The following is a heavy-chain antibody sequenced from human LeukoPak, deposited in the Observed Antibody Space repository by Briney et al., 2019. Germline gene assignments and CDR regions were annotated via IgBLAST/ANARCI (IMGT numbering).Heavy chain of an antibody. CDR3: ARSITMIVDWFDP. J-gene: IGHJ5*02. CDR1: GFTLTSYN. D-gene: IGHD3-22*01. V-gene: IGHV3-21*01. CDR2: ITSSSDYI. Sequence: GGSLRLSCAASGFTLTSYNMNWVRQAPGKGLEWVSSITSSSDYIYYADSVKGRFTVSRDNAKNSLYLQMNSLRAEDAAVYYCARSITMIVDWFDPWGQGTLVTVSS.